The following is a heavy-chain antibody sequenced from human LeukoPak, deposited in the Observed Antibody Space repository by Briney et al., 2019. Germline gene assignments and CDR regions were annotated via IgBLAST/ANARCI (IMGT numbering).Heavy chain of an antibody. CDR2: IKSVSDGETT. V-gene: IGHV3-15*01. Sequence: PGGSLRLSCAVSGFGFSNAWMNWVRQAPGKGLECVGRIKSVSDGETTDYAAPVKGRFTISRDDSRSTLYLQMHSLRTEDTAVYYCTTLWLGPEYWGQGTLVTVSS. J-gene: IGHJ4*02. CDR3: TTLWLGPEY. CDR1: GFGFSNAW. D-gene: IGHD3-10*01.